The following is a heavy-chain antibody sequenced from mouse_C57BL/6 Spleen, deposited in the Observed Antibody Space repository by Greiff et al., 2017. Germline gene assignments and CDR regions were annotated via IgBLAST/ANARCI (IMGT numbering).Heavy chain of an antibody. V-gene: IGHV1-53*01. Sequence: QVQLQQPGTELVKPGASVKLSCKASGYTFTSYWMHWVKQRPGQGLEWIGNINPSNGGTNYNEKFKSKATLTVDKSSSTAYSQLSSLTSEDSAVYYCASSRYSYWGVAYWGQGTLVTVSA. J-gene: IGHJ3*01. D-gene: IGHD2-12*01. CDR1: GYTFTSYW. CDR3: ASSRYSYWGVAY. CDR2: INPSNGGT.